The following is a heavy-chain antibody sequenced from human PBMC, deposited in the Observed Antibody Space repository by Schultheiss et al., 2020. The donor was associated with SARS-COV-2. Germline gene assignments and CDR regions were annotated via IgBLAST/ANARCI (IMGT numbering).Heavy chain of an antibody. V-gene: IGHV3-23*01. Sequence: GESLKISCAASGFTFSSYAMNWVRQATGKGLEWVSAISGSGGSTYYADSVKGRFTISRDNSKNTLYLQMNSLRAEDTAVYYCVREGTAFPFDYWGQGTLVTVSS. CDR3: VREGTAFPFDY. D-gene: IGHD2-21*02. CDR1: GFTFSSYA. J-gene: IGHJ4*02. CDR2: ISGSGGST.